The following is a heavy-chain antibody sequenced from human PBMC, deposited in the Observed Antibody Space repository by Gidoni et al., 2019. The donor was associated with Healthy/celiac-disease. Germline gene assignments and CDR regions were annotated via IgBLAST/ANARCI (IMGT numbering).Heavy chain of an antibody. Sequence: QLQLHESGSGLVKPSQTLSLTSALSRVSISSGGYSWSWIRQPPGKGLEWIGYIYHSGSTYYNPSLKSRVTISVDRSKNQFSLKLSSVTAADTAVYYCASSPAPQYYFDYWGQGTLVTVSS. CDR1: RVSISSGGYS. V-gene: IGHV4-30-2*01. CDR3: ASSPAPQYYFDY. CDR2: IYHSGST. J-gene: IGHJ4*02.